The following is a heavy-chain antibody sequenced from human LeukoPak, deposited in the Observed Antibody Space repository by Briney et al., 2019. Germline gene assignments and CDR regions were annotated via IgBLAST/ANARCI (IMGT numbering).Heavy chain of an antibody. CDR3: ARDPYSSGWPSYYYYGMDV. CDR2: IKQDGSEK. D-gene: IGHD6-19*01. Sequence: GGSLRLSCAASGFTFSSYTMSWVRQAPGKGLEWVANIKQDGSEKYYVDSVKGRFTISRDNAKNSLYLQMNSLRAEDTAVYYCARDPYSSGWPSYYYYGMDVWGQGTTVTVSS. J-gene: IGHJ6*02. CDR1: GFTFSSYT. V-gene: IGHV3-7*01.